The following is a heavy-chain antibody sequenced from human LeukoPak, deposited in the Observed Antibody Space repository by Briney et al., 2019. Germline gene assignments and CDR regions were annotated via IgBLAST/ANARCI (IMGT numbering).Heavy chain of an antibody. D-gene: IGHD4-17*01. CDR2: IYYSGST. CDR1: GGSISSYY. CDR3: ARLSRGGGDYGY. V-gene: IGHV4-59*08. J-gene: IGHJ4*02. Sequence: SETLSLTCTVSGGSISSYYWSWIRQPPGKGLEWIGYIYYSGSTNYNPSLKSRVTISVDTSKNQFSLKLSSVTAADTAVYYCARLSRGGGDYGYWGQGTLVTVSS.